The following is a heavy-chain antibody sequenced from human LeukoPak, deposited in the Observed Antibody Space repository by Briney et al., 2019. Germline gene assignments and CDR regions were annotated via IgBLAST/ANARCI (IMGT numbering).Heavy chain of an antibody. CDR2: IYYSGST. D-gene: IGHD6-19*01. Sequence: SETLSLTCTVSGGSISSYYWSWIRQPPGKGLEWIGYIYYSGSTNYNPSLKSRVTISEDTSKNQFSLKLSSVTAADTAVYYCARSGYSSGWYPAWDYWGQGTLVTVSS. CDR1: GGSISSYY. J-gene: IGHJ4*02. CDR3: ARSGYSSGWYPAWDY. V-gene: IGHV4-59*12.